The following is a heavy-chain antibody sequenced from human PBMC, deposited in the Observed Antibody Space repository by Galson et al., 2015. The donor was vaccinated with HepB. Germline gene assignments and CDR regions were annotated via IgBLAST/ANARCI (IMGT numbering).Heavy chain of an antibody. Sequence: QSGAEVKKPGESLRISCKGSGYSFTSYWISWVRQMPGKGLEWMGRIDPSDSYTNYSPSFQGHVTISADKSISTAYLQWSSLKASDTAMCYCATYATYYDFLGGDSDPSTDYYYMDVWGKGTTVTVSS. CDR3: ATYATYYDFLGGDSDPSTDYYYMDV. CDR2: IDPSDSYT. J-gene: IGHJ6*03. D-gene: IGHD3-3*01. V-gene: IGHV5-10-1*01. CDR1: GYSFTSYW.